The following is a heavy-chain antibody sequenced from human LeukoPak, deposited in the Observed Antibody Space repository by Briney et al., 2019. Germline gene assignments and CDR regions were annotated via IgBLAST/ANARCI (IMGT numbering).Heavy chain of an antibody. CDR1: GDSVSSYY. CDR2: IFYSGST. Sequence: PSETLSLTCSVSGDSVSSYYWSWIRQPPGKGLEWIGNIFYSGSTNYNPSLKSRVTISVDTSKNQFSLKLSSVTAADTAVYYCARYYYDSSGYYYNSEYYYYYYMDVWGKGTTVTVSS. D-gene: IGHD3-22*01. J-gene: IGHJ6*03. CDR3: ARYYYDSSGYYYNSEYYYYYYMDV. V-gene: IGHV4-59*02.